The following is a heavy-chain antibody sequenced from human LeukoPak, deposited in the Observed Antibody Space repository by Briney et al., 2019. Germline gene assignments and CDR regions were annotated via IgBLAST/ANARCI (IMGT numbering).Heavy chain of an antibody. CDR1: GGSISSSSYY. D-gene: IGHD3-22*01. CDR2: IYYSGST. Sequence: SETLSLTCTVSGGSISSSSYYWGWIRQPPGKGLEWIGSIYYSGSTYYNPSLKSRVTISVDTSKNQFSLKLSSVTAADTAVYYCARALKVTYYYDSSGYRLGHYFDYWGQGTLVTVSS. CDR3: ARALKVTYYYDSSGYRLGHYFDY. J-gene: IGHJ4*02. V-gene: IGHV4-39*07.